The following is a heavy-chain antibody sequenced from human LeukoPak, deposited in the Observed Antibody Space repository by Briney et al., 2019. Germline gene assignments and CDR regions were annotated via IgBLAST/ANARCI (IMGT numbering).Heavy chain of an antibody. J-gene: IGHJ4*02. CDR3: ATSHSYDYVWGSYRIFDY. D-gene: IGHD3-16*02. CDR2: FDPEDGET. Sequence: GASVKVSCKVSGYTLTELSMHWVRQAPGKGLEWMGGFDPEDGETIYAQKFQGRVTMTEDTSTDTAYMELSSLRSEDTAVYYCATSHSYDYVWGSYRIFDYWGQGTLVTVS. CDR1: GYTLTELS. V-gene: IGHV1-24*01.